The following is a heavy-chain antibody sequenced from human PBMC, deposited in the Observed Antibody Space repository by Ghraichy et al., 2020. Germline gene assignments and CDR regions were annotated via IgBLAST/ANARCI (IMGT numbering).Heavy chain of an antibody. CDR1: GGSFSGYY. V-gene: IGHV4-34*01. CDR3: ARRAAGIFY. D-gene: IGHD6-13*01. J-gene: IGHJ4*02. Sequence: SETLSLTCAVYGGSFSGYYWSWIRQPPGKGLEWIGEINHSGSTNYNPSLKSRVTISVDTSKNQFSLKLSSVTAADTAVYYCARRAAGIFYWGQGTLVTVSS. CDR2: INHSGST.